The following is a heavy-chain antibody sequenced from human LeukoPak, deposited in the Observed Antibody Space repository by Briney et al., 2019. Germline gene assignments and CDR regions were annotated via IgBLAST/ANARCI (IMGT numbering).Heavy chain of an antibody. J-gene: IGHJ4*02. V-gene: IGHV1-2*02. D-gene: IGHD2-8*01. CDR1: GFTFTDHY. CDR2: IGPHSTFT. CDR3: VREGVDSLSKDFDY. Sequence: ASMKVSCKSSGFTFTDHYIHWVRQGPGQGLEWMGYIGPHSTFTSSPQEFQGRVTMTRDASMSTAYMELTRLTSDDTAVYYCVREGVDSLSKDFDYWGQGTLVTVSS.